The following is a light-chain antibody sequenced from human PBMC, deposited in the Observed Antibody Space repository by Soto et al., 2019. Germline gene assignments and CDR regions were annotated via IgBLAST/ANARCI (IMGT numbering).Light chain of an antibody. CDR2: KAS. CDR3: QQYNAFWT. Sequence: DIRMTQSHSTLSACVPDRVATTCRASQSIRSYLAWYQQKSGKVPKLLIYKASTLENGVPSRFSGSGSGTEFTLTISGLQPDDFATSYCQQYNAFWTFGKGTKVDIK. V-gene: IGKV1-5*03. J-gene: IGKJ1*01. CDR1: QSIRSY.